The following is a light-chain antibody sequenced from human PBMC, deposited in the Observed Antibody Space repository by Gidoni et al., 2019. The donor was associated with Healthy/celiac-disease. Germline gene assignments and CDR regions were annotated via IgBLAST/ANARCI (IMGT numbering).Light chain of an antibody. Sequence: EIVLTQPSATLSLSPGERATLSCRGSKSVSSYLAWYQQKPGQPPRLLIYDASNRATSIPARFSSSGSGTDFTLTISSLEPEDFAVYYCQQRSNWPPLAFGGGTKVEIK. J-gene: IGKJ4*02. CDR1: KSVSSY. CDR2: DAS. CDR3: QQRSNWPPLA. V-gene: IGKV3-11*01.